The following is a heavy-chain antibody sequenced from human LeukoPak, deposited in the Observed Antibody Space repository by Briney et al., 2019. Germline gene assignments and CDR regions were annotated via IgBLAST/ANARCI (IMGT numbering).Heavy chain of an antibody. J-gene: IGHJ4*02. CDR3: ARDYDILTGYSAFDY. Sequence: GGSLRLSCAASGFTFSSYSMNWVRQAPGKGLEWVSSISSSSSYIYYADSVEGRFTISRDNAKNSLYLQMNSLRAEDTAVYYCARDYDILTGYSAFDYWGQGTLVTVSS. V-gene: IGHV3-21*01. CDR1: GFTFSSYS. CDR2: ISSSSSYI. D-gene: IGHD3-9*01.